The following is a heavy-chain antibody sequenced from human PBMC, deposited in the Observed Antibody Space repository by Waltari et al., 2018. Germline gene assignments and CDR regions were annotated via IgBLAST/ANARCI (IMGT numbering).Heavy chain of an antibody. CDR2: ISGSGGST. V-gene: IGHV3-23*01. CDR3: AKAEYYYYYGMDV. Sequence: EVQLLESGGGLVQPGWSLSLSCAASVFTFSRYAMSWLRQASGKWLEWVSAISGSGGSTYYADSVKGRFTISRDNSKNTLYLQMNSLRAEDTAVYYCAKAEYYYYYGMDVWGQGTTVTVSS. J-gene: IGHJ6*02. CDR1: VFTFSRYA.